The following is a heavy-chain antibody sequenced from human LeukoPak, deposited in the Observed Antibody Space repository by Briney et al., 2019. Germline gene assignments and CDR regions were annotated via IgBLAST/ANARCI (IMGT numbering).Heavy chain of an antibody. CDR1: GGPFSSYY. CDR2: IYYTGSA. J-gene: IGHJ4*02. D-gene: IGHD6-13*01. Sequence: SETLSLTCTVSGGPFSSYYWSWIRQPPGKGLEWIGYIYYTGSANYNPSLKSRVTMSVDTSKNQFSLKLSSVTAADTAVYYCARDRIGSSWFPFDYWGQGTLVTVSS. V-gene: IGHV4-59*12. CDR3: ARDRIGSSWFPFDY.